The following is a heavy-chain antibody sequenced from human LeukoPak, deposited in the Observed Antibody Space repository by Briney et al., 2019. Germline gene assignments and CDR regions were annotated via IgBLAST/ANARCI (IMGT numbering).Heavy chain of an antibody. CDR3: ARGFTIFGVVNDAFDI. CDR2: IDSDWSST. J-gene: IGHJ3*02. CDR1: GLTFSDYW. Sequence: GGSRRLSFAASGLTFSDYWMHWVRQAPGKGLGWVSRIDSDWSSTSNADSVKGRFTISRDNAKNTVYLQMNSLRAEDTAVYYCARGFTIFGVVNDAFDIWGQGTMVTVSS. D-gene: IGHD3-3*01. V-gene: IGHV3-74*01.